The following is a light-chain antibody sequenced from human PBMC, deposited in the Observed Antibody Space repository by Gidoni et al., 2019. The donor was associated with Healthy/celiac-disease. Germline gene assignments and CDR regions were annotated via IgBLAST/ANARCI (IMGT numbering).Light chain of an antibody. CDR3: AALDAILNSLV. J-gene: IGLJ2*01. V-gene: IGLV1-44*01. Sequence: QSVLNEPPSASGNPGQRVTIPCSGSSSNIGSNTVNWYQQLAGTAHKRLIYSNNQRPSGVPARFSGSMSGTSTSLAISRLQSEDEADYYSAALDAILNSLVFGGRTKLTFL. CDR1: SSNIGSNT. CDR2: SNN.